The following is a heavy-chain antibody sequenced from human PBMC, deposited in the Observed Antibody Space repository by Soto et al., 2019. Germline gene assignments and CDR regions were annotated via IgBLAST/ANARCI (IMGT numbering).Heavy chain of an antibody. J-gene: IGHJ6*02. CDR2: ISSSSRTT. Sequence: GGXLRLCCAAAGFTFSDYYMRWIRQAPGKGLDWVAYISSSSRTTKYGDSVKGRFTISRDNAKNSLFLQMNSLRGEDTAVYYCARDVYRYSSSSPEDVWGQGTTVTVSS. CDR3: ARDVYRYSSSSPEDV. CDR1: GFTFSDYY. V-gene: IGHV3-11*06. D-gene: IGHD6-6*01.